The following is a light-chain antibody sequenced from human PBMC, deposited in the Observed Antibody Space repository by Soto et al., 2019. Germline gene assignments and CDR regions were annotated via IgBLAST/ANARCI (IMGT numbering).Light chain of an antibody. CDR1: SGHSNYA. J-gene: IGLJ7*01. CDR2: VNSGGSH. CDR3: QTWGTGRASVV. V-gene: IGLV4-69*01. Sequence: QSVLTQSPSASASLGASVKLTCTLSSGHSNYAIAWHQQQPEKGPRFLMKVNSGGSHIKGDGIPDRFSGSSSGAERYLFISSLQSEDEADYYCQTWGTGRASVVFGGGTQLTVL.